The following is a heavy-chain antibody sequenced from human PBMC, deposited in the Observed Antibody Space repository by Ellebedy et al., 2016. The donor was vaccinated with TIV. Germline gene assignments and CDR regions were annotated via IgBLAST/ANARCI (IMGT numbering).Heavy chain of an antibody. Sequence: AASVKVSCKASGYTFTSYGISWVRQAPGQGLEWMGWISAYNGNTNYAQKLQGRVTMTTDTSTSTAYMELRSLRSDDTAVYYCARGDWYCSSTSCAPFDYWGQGTLVTVSS. CDR3: ARGDWYCSSTSCAPFDY. D-gene: IGHD2-2*01. CDR1: GYTFTSYG. CDR2: ISAYNGNT. V-gene: IGHV1-18*04. J-gene: IGHJ4*02.